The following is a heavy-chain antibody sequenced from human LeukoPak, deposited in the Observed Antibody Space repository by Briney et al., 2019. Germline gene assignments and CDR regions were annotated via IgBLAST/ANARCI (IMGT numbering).Heavy chain of an antibody. V-gene: IGHV4-4*02. J-gene: IGHJ4*02. CDR3: ARNREFHFDY. Sequence: SSGTLSLTCAVSGASISSTNLWSWVRQPPGKGLEWIGEIYPSGSTNDNPSLKSRVTISVDKSKNQFSLNLSSVTAADTAVYYCARNREFHFDYWGQGALVTVSS. CDR1: GASISSTNL. CDR2: IYPSGST. D-gene: IGHD2-21*01.